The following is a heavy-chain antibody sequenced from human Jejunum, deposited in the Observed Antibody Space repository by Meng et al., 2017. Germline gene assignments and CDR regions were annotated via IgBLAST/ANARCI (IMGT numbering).Heavy chain of an antibody. CDR2: IYYNGKS. CDR3: ARASYSYDSWFDP. J-gene: IGHJ5*02. V-gene: IGHV4-39*01. Sequence: QLQLQESGPGLVKPSVTLSLSCTVSGGSISSRSYYWVWIRQSPGKGLEWIGQIYYNGKSYYNPSLKSRVTMSVDTSRSQFSLNLNTVTAADTAVYYCARASYSYDSWFDPWGQGTLVTVSS. CDR1: GGSISSRSYY. D-gene: IGHD5-18*01.